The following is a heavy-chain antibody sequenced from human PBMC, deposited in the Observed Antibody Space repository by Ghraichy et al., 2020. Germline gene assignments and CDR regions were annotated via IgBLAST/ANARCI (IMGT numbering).Heavy chain of an antibody. V-gene: IGHV4-39*01. CDR3: ARSEGSYYDFWSGLESTYYLDY. CDR1: GGSISSSSYY. J-gene: IGHJ4*02. CDR2: IYYSGST. D-gene: IGHD3-3*01. Sequence: SETLSLTCTVSGGSISSSSYYWGWIRQPPGQGLEWIGSIYYSGSTYYNPSLKSRVTISVDTSKNQFSLKLSSVTAADTAVYYCARSEGSYYDFWSGLESTYYLDYWGQGNLVTVSS.